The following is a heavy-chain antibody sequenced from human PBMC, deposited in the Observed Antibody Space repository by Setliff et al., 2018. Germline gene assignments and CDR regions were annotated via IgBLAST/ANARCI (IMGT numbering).Heavy chain of an antibody. D-gene: IGHD2-8*01. Sequence: SETLSLTCTVSGASISSYYWSWIRQPPGKGLEWIGYIYTSGSTNYNPSLKSRVTISVDTSKNQFSLKLSAVTAADTAVYFCAREDGPNYYYYYMDIWGKGTTVTVSS. CDR2: IYTSGST. CDR1: GASISSYY. J-gene: IGHJ6*03. V-gene: IGHV4-4*08. CDR3: AREDGPNYYYYYMDI.